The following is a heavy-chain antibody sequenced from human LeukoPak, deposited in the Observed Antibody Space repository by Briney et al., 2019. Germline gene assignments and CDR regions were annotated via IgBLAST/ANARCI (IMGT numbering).Heavy chain of an antibody. D-gene: IGHD6-19*01. CDR3: ARSGSSGWVYYYYNYMDV. CDR2: ISYDGSEK. Sequence: GGSLRLSCVASVFNFSNYAMHWVRQAPGKGLEWAAVISYDGSEKYYAESVKGRFTISRDNSKNTLSLQMNSLKPEDTAVFYCARSGSSGWVYYYYNYMDVWGKGTTVTVSS. V-gene: IGHV3-30*04. CDR1: VFNFSNYA. J-gene: IGHJ6*03.